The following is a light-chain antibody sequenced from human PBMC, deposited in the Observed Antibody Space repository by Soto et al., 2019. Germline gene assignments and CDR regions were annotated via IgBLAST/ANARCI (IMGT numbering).Light chain of an antibody. V-gene: IGKV2-28*01. CDR3: MQGLQSLT. CDR2: LGS. J-gene: IGKJ4*01. CDR1: QSLLHSNGYNY. Sequence: DIVMTQSPLSLTVTPGEPASISCRSSQSLLHSNGYNYLDWYLQKPGQSPQLLIYLGSHRASGVPDRFSGSGSGTDFTLKISRVEAEDVGIYYCMQGLQSLTFGGGTKVEIK.